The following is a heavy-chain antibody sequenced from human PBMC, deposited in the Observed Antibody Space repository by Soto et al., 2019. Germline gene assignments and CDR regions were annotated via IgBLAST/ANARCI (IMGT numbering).Heavy chain of an antibody. J-gene: IGHJ4*02. CDR2: INGDGSRI. Sequence: GGSLRLSCAASGFTFRGHWMHWIRQGTGKGLVWVSRINGDGSRISYADSVKGRFTISRDNAKNTLYLQMNSLRAEDTAVYYCTRGPTGPADYWGQGTLVTVSS. V-gene: IGHV3-74*01. D-gene: IGHD1-1*01. CDR1: GFTFRGHW. CDR3: TRGPTGPADY.